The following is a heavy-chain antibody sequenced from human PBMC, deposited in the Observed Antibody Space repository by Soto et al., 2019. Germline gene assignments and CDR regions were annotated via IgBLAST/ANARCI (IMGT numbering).Heavy chain of an antibody. CDR3: ARDREDYYDSSGYYYTPYY. CDR1: GYTFTSYY. CDR2: INPSGGST. Sequence: ASVKVSCKASGYTFTSYYMHWVRQAPGQGLEWMGIINPSGGSTSYAQKFQGRVTMTRDTSTSTVYMEPSSLRSEDTAVYYCARDREDYYDSSGYYYTPYYWGQGTLVTVSS. V-gene: IGHV1-46*01. D-gene: IGHD3-22*01. J-gene: IGHJ4*02.